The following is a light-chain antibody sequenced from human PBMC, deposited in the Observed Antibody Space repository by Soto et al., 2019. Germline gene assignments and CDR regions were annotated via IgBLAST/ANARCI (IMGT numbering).Light chain of an antibody. CDR1: SSNIGAGHD. V-gene: IGLV1-40*01. CDR3: QSFDSSLNGWV. J-gene: IGLJ3*02. Sequence: QSVLTQPPSVSGAPGQRVTISCTGSSSNIGAGHDVHWYQQVPGTAPKLLVSGNTNRPSGVPDRFSGSNSGTSASLAITGRQAADEDDYYCQSFDSSLNGWVFGGGTKLTVL. CDR2: GNT.